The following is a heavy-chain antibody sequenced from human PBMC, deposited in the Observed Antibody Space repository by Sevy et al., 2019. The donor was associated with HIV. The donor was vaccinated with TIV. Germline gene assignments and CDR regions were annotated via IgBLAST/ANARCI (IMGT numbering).Heavy chain of an antibody. CDR1: GGSISNSY. Sequence: SETLSLTCTVSGGSISNSYWSWIRQPPGKGLEWIGYIYYSGSTNYNPFLKSRVTMSIDTSKNQFSLNLSSVTAADTAVYYCARGGGYYISGSLWGQGTLVTVSS. CDR3: ARGGGYYISGSL. CDR2: IYYSGST. J-gene: IGHJ4*02. V-gene: IGHV4-59*01. D-gene: IGHD3-10*01.